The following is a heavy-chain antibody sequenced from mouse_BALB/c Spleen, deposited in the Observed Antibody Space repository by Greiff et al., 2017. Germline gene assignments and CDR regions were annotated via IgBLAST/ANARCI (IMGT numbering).Heavy chain of an antibody. D-gene: IGHD1-1*01. Sequence: QVQLQQSGPGLVQPSQSLSITCTVSGFSLTSYGVHWVRQSPGKGLEWLGVIWSGGSTDYNAAFISRLSISKDNSKSQVFFKMNSLQADDTAIYYCARKSNYYGTPYYFDYWGQGTTLTVSA. CDR2: IWSGGST. CDR1: GFSLTSYG. CDR3: ARKSNYYGTPYYFDY. J-gene: IGHJ2*01. V-gene: IGHV2-4-1*01.